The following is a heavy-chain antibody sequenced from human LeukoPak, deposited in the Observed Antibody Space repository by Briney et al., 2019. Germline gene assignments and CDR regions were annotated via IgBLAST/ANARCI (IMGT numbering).Heavy chain of an antibody. CDR3: VMGAGSGQNYY. J-gene: IGHJ4*02. Sequence: ASVRLSCTASGYTFTSYAIHWVRQAPGQRLEWMGCISAGNGNTKYSQTFKGRVTIISNTSATTAFMELDGLRSEDAAVYYCVMGAGSGQNYYWGPGNLGTVSS. D-gene: IGHD2-15*01. V-gene: IGHV1-3*01. CDR2: ISAGNGNT. CDR1: GYTFTSYA.